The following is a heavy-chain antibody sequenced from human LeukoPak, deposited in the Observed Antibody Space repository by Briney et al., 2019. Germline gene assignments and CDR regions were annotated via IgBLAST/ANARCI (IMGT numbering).Heavy chain of an antibody. CDR2: IYYSGST. J-gene: IGHJ4*02. CDR3: ARDVLVRFGEGELRYFDY. Sequence: PSETLSLTCTVSGGSISSYYWSWIRQPPGKGLGWIGYIYYSGSTNYNPSLKSRVTISVDTSKNQFSLKLSSVTAADTAVYYCARDVLVRFGEGELRYFDYWGQGTLVTVSS. CDR1: GGSISSYY. D-gene: IGHD3-10*01. V-gene: IGHV4-59*01.